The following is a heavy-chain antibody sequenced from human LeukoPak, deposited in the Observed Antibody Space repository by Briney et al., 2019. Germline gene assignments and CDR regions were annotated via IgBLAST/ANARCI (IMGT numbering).Heavy chain of an antibody. D-gene: IGHD5-24*01. V-gene: IGHV1-2*06. CDR2: INPNSGGT. J-gene: IGHJ4*02. CDR3: AREGAGRDGYNLMFGY. CDR1: GYTFTGYY. Sequence: GASVKVSCKASGYTFTGYYMHWARQAPGQGLEWMGRINPNSGGTNYAQKFQGRVTMTRDTSISTAYMELSRLRSDDTAVYYCAREGAGRDGYNLMFGYWGQGTLVTVSS.